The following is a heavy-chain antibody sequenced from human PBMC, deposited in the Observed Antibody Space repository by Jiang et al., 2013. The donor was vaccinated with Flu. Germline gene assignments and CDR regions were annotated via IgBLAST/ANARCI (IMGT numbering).Heavy chain of an antibody. J-gene: IGHJ6*02. CDR3: AKDLTGTYGDYYRYYYYTMDV. D-gene: IGHD4-17*01. CDR2: ISGSGGST. V-gene: IGHV3-23*04. CDR1: GFTFSGFA. Sequence: VQLVESGGGLVQPGGSLRLSCAASGFTFSGFAMCWVRQAPGKGLEWVSAISGSGGSTYYADSVKGRFTISRDNSKNTLYLQMNSLRAEDTAVYYCAKDLTGTYGDYYRYYYYTMDVWGQGTTVTVSS.